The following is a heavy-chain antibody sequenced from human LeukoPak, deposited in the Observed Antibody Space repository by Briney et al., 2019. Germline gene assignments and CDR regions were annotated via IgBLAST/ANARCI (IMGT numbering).Heavy chain of an antibody. Sequence: ASVKVSCKASGYTLTVYYIHWVRQAPGQGLEWMGIINPSGGSTSYVQKFQGRVTMTRDTSTSTVYMELYSLRSEDTAVYYCASSWDVDTAILDYWGQGTLVTVSS. D-gene: IGHD5-18*01. J-gene: IGHJ4*02. CDR3: ASSWDVDTAILDY. CDR1: GYTLTVYY. V-gene: IGHV1-46*01. CDR2: INPSGGST.